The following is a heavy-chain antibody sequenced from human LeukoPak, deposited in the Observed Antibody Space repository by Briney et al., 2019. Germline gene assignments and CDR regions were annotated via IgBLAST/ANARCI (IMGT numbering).Heavy chain of an antibody. CDR3: ARFSGPTLGANWFDP. V-gene: IGHV5-51*01. J-gene: IGHJ5*02. Sequence: GESLKISCKGSGYSFTRYWIGWVRQMPGKGLEWMGIIYPGDSDTRYSPSFQGQVTISADKSINTAYLQWSSLKASDTAIYYCARFSGPTLGANWFDPWGQGTLVTVSS. CDR2: IYPGDSDT. D-gene: IGHD3-16*01. CDR1: GYSFTRYW.